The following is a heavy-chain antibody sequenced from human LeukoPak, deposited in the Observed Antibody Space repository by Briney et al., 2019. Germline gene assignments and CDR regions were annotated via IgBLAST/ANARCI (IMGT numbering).Heavy chain of an antibody. Sequence: SVKVSCKASGGTFSSYAISWVRQAPGQGLEWMGRVIPILGIANYAQKFQGRVTITADKSTSTAYMELSSLRSEDTAVYYCARDRARAVAGTWGQGTLVTVSS. D-gene: IGHD6-19*01. CDR3: ARDRARAVAGT. V-gene: IGHV1-69*04. CDR2: VIPILGIA. J-gene: IGHJ4*02. CDR1: GGTFSSYA.